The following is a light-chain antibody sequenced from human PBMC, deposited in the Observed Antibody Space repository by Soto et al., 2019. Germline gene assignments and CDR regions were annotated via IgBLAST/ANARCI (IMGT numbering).Light chain of an antibody. CDR3: QKYGSAPFT. J-gene: IGKJ3*01. V-gene: IGKV3-20*01. CDR2: GAS. Sequence: EIVLTQSPGTLSLSPGERATLSCRASQSVSSSYLAWYQQKPGQAPRLRIYGASSRATGLPDRFSGSGSGTDFTLTISRQEPEDFAVYYCQKYGSAPFTFAPGTKMDIK. CDR1: QSVSSSY.